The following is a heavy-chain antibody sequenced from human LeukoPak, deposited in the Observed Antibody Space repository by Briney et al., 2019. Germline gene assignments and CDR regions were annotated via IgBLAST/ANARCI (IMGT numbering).Heavy chain of an antibody. CDR2: IYHSGST. D-gene: IGHD3-3*01. CDR3: ARRSSAFDP. V-gene: IGHV4-38-2*01. Sequence: PSETLSLTCAVSGYSVSSCYYWGWIRQPPGEGLEWIGTIYHSGSTYYNPSLKRRVTISVDRSKNQFSLKLSSVTAADTAVYYCARRSSAFDPWGQGTLVTVSS. J-gene: IGHJ5*02. CDR1: GYSVSSCYY.